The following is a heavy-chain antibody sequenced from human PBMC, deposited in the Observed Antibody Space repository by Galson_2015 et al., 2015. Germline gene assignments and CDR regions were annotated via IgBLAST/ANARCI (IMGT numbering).Heavy chain of an antibody. CDR3: ASLHYGH. V-gene: IGHV3-23*01. CDR1: GFSVSSIG. Sequence: SLRLSCAASGFSVSSIGVSWVRQAPGKGLEWVSRFSKGGVTYYADSVKGRFTISRDSSKNTVYMQMNSLTAEDTAVYSCASLHYGHWGQGTLVTVSS. D-gene: IGHD3-10*01. CDR2: FSKGGVT. J-gene: IGHJ4*02.